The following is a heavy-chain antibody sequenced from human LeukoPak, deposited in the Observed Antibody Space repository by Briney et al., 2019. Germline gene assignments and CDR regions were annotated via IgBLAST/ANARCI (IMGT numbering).Heavy chain of an antibody. J-gene: IGHJ4*02. CDR1: GFTFSSYW. D-gene: IGHD5-18*01. CDR3: ARGIQLWAFPFDY. Sequence: PGRSLRLSCAASGFTFSSYWMSWVRQAPGKGLEWVANIKQDGSEKYYVDSVKGRFTISRDNAKNSLYLQMNSLRAEDTAVYYCARGIQLWAFPFDYWGQGTLVTVSS. V-gene: IGHV3-7*02. CDR2: IKQDGSEK.